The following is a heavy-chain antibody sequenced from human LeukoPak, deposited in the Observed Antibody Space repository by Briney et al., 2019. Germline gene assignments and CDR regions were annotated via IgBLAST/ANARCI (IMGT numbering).Heavy chain of an antibody. J-gene: IGHJ4*02. CDR2: INPLGGST. CDR3: ARSERFCSGTSCFPFDY. V-gene: IGHV1-46*01. CDR1: GYTFTDYY. Sequence: ASVTVSCTASGYTFTDYYMHWVRQAPGQGLEWMGIINPLGGSTNYSQNFQGRVAMTRDTSTTTVYMELSSLRSEDTAVYYCARSERFCSGTSCFPFDYWGQGTLVTVSS. D-gene: IGHD2-2*01.